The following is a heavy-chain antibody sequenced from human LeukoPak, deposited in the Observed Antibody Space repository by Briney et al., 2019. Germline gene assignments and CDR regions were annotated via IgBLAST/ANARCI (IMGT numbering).Heavy chain of an antibody. CDR3: ARHPGIAADGYYYYGMDV. CDR1: GGSISSSSYY. J-gene: IGHJ6*02. V-gene: IGHV4-39*01. Sequence: PSETLSLTCTVSGGSISSSSYYWGWIRQPPGKGLEWIGSIYYSGGTYYNPSLKSPVTITVDTSKNQFSLKLSSVTPADTAVYYCARHPGIAADGYYYYGMDVWGQGTTVTVSS. D-gene: IGHD6-13*01. CDR2: IYYSGGT.